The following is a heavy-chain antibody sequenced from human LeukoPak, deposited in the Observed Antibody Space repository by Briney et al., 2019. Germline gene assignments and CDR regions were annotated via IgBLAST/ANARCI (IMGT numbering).Heavy chain of an antibody. CDR1: GYTFTGYY. J-gene: IGHJ5*02. Sequence: GASVKVSCKASGYTFTGYYMHWVRQAPGQGLEFMGWINPNIGGTRYAQKFQGRVTLTRDTSISTVYMELNSLRYDDTAVYYCARDWWGPDRTAAANWFNPWGQGTLVTVSS. CDR3: ARDWWGPDRTAAANWFNP. CDR2: INPNIGGT. D-gene: IGHD6-13*01. V-gene: IGHV1-2*02.